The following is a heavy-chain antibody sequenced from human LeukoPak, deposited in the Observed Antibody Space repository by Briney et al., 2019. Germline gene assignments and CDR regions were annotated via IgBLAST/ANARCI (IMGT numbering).Heavy chain of an antibody. J-gene: IGHJ3*02. V-gene: IGHV3-48*01. CDR2: ISSDSSTI. CDR3: AKDRDYGDYEGTFDI. Sequence: PGGSLRLSCAASGFTFSSSSMNWVRQAPGKGLEWISYISSDSSTIYYADSVKGRFTISRDKAKNSLYLQVNSLRVEDTAIYYCAKDRDYGDYEGTFDIWGQGTMVTVSS. D-gene: IGHD4-17*01. CDR1: GFTFSSSS.